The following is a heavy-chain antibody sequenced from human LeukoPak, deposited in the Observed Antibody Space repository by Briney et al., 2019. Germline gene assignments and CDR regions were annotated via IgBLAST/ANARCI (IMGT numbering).Heavy chain of an antibody. Sequence: GGSLRLSCAASGFTFSSYAMSWVRQAPGKGLEWVSAISGSGGSTYYADSVKGRFTISRDNAKNSLYLQMNSLRAEDTAVYYCAREGRSYDYVWGSYRSSFDYWGQGTLVTVSS. CDR3: AREGRSYDYVWGSYRSSFDY. CDR1: GFTFSSYA. CDR2: ISGSGGST. D-gene: IGHD3-16*02. V-gene: IGHV3-23*01. J-gene: IGHJ4*02.